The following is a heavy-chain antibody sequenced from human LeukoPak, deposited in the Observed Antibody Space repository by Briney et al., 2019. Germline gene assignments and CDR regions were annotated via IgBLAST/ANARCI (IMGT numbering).Heavy chain of an antibody. D-gene: IGHD1-26*01. CDR3: ARLYSGSYYSYYYYGMDV. CDR2: IYYSGST. CDR1: GGSISSYY. Sequence: SETLSLTCTVSGGSISSYYWSWIRQPPGKGLEWIGYIYYSGSTNYNPSLKSRVTISVDTSKNQLSLKLSSVTAADTAVYYCARLYSGSYYSYYYYGMDVWGQGTTVTVSS. J-gene: IGHJ6*02. V-gene: IGHV4-59*08.